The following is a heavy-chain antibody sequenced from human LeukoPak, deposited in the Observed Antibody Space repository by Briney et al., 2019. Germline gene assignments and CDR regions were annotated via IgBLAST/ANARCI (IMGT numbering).Heavy chain of an antibody. Sequence: PGGSLRLSCAASAFTFSSYAMSWVRQAPGKGLEWVSTISGIDSSTYYADSVRGRFTNSRDNSKNTVFLQMNSLRVEDTAIYYCAKDQDVYSGSQSWGQGTLVTVSS. J-gene: IGHJ4*02. CDR2: ISGIDSST. D-gene: IGHD1-26*01. V-gene: IGHV3-23*01. CDR1: AFTFSSYA. CDR3: AKDQDVYSGSQS.